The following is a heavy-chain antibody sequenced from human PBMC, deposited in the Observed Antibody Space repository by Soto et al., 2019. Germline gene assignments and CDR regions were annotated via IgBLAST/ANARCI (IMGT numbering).Heavy chain of an antibody. Sequence: ASVKVSCKASGGTFSSYAISWVRQAPGQGLEWMGGIIPIFGTANYAQKFQGRVTITADESTSTAYMELSSLRSEDTAVYYCAIGDPYGDQYYYGMDVWGQGTTVTVSS. CDR2: IIPIFGTA. D-gene: IGHD4-17*01. CDR3: AIGDPYGDQYYYGMDV. J-gene: IGHJ6*02. CDR1: GGTFSSYA. V-gene: IGHV1-69*13.